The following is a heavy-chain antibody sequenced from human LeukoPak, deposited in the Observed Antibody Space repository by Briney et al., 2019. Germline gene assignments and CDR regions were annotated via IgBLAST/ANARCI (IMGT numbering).Heavy chain of an antibody. Sequence: GGSLRLSCAASGFTFSSYGMHWVRQAPGKGLEWVAFLRYDGSNKYYADSVKGRFPLSRDNAKTSLYLQMNSLRAEDTAVYYCARDVDYWGQGTLVTVPS. V-gene: IGHV3-30*02. J-gene: IGHJ4*02. CDR2: LRYDGSNK. CDR1: GFTFSSYG. CDR3: ARDVDY.